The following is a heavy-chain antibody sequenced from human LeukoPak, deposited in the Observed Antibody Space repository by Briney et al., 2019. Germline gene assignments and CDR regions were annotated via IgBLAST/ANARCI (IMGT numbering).Heavy chain of an antibody. D-gene: IGHD5-18*01. CDR3: ARDLGGYSNGRFDY. V-gene: IGHV3-48*03. J-gene: IGHJ4*02. CDR2: IGSGGSTI. CDR1: GFXFSSYE. Sequence: GGSLRLSCAVSGFXFSSYEINWVRQAPGKGLEWVSYIGSGGSTINYADSVKGRFTISRDNAKNSLYLQMNSLRAEDTAVYYCARDLGGYSNGRFDYWGQGTLVTVSS.